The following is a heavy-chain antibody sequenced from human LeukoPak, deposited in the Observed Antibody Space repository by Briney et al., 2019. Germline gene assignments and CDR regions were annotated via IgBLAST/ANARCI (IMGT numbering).Heavy chain of an antibody. D-gene: IGHD2-15*01. CDR1: GYSFTKYW. V-gene: IGHV5-51*01. J-gene: IGHJ4*02. CDR2: IYPGDSDT. Sequence: GNSLKISCKGSGYSFTKYWIGWVRQMPGKGLEWMGIIYPGDSDTRYSPSFQGQVTISADKSISTAYLQWSSLKASDTAIYYCASEYCSGGNCYFDYSGQGTLVTVSS. CDR3: ASEYCSGGNCYFDY.